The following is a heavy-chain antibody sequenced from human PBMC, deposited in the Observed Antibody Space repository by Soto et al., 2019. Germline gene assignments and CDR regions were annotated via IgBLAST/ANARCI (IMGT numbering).Heavy chain of an antibody. J-gene: IGHJ4*02. V-gene: IGHV3-23*01. CDR3: AKYYYDTSGYYTPLDY. Sequence: EGQLLESGGGLVQPGGSLRLSCAASGFTFSSYAMSWVRQAPGKGLEWVSAISGSGGSTYYAASVKGRFTISRDYSKNTLYLQMNSLRVEDTAVYYCAKYYYDTSGYYTPLDYWGQGTLVTVSS. D-gene: IGHD3-22*01. CDR2: ISGSGGST. CDR1: GFTFSSYA.